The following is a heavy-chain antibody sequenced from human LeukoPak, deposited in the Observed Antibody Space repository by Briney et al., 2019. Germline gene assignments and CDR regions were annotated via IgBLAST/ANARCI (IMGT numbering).Heavy chain of an antibody. CDR2: VNAGNGDT. J-gene: IGHJ4*02. Sequence: ASVKVSCKTSGYGFMNYAVQWVRQAPGERLEWMGWVNAGNGDTRYSPEFQGRVTIARDTSASTVYMELSSLTSADTGTYYCARGRWVGTTQAYYLDFWGQGTLVTVSS. CDR1: GYGFMNYA. D-gene: IGHD1-26*01. V-gene: IGHV1-3*01. CDR3: ARGRWVGTTQAYYLDF.